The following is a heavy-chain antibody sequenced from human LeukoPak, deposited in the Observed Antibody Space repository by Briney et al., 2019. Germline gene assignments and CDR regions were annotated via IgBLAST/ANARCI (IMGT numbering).Heavy chain of an antibody. CDR1: GGTFSSYA. CDR2: IIPIFGTA. Sequence: AASVTVSCKASGGTFSSYAISWVRQAPGQGLEWMGGIIPIFGTANYAQKFQGRVTITADESTSTAYMELSSLRSEDTAVYYCARSELPDCSSTSCYTPLFDYWGQGTLVTVSS. D-gene: IGHD2-2*02. CDR3: ARSELPDCSSTSCYTPLFDY. V-gene: IGHV1-69*13. J-gene: IGHJ4*02.